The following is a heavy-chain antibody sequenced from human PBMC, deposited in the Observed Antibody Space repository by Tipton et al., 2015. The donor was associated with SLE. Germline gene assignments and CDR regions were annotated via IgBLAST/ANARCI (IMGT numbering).Heavy chain of an antibody. J-gene: IGHJ4*02. CDR1: GFMFSTYA. CDR2: ISNDGGTT. Sequence: SLRLSCAASGFMFSTYAIHWVRQAPGKGLEWVAVISNDGGTTFYADSVRGRFTIPRDNSKNTVYLQMNSLRAEDTAVYYCARDGYCSGVNCFPGAYFDYWGQGALVTVSS. V-gene: IGHV3-30*04. CDR3: ARDGYCSGVNCFPGAYFDY. D-gene: IGHD2-15*01.